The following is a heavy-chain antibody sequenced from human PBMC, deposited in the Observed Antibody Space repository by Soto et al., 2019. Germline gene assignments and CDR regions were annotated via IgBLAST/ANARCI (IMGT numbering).Heavy chain of an antibody. Sequence: GGSLRLSCAASGFTFSSYSMNWVRQAPGKGLEWVSSISSSSSYIYYADSVKGRFTISRDNAKNTLYLQMNSLRAEDTAVYYCARENYDFWSGYYYWFDPWGQGTLVTVSS. CDR1: GFTFSSYS. CDR2: ISSSSSYI. CDR3: ARENYDFWSGYYYWFDP. V-gene: IGHV3-21*01. D-gene: IGHD3-3*01. J-gene: IGHJ5*02.